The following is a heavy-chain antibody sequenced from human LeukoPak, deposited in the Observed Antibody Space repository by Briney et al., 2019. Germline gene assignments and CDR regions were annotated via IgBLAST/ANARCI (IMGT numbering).Heavy chain of an antibody. CDR2: ISGSGGST. J-gene: IGHJ6*03. D-gene: IGHD3-3*01. V-gene: IGHV3-23*01. CDR3: AKGIGLGGYDFLDYYYYMDV. Sequence: PGGTLRLSCAASGFTFSSYGMSWVRQAPGKGLEWVSAISGSGGSTYYADSVKGRFTISRDNSKNSLYLQMNSLRTEDTALYYCAKGIGLGGYDFLDYYYYMDVWGKGTTVTVSS. CDR1: GFTFSSYG.